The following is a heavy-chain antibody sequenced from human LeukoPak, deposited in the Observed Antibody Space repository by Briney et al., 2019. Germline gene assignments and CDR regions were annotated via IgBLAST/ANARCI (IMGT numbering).Heavy chain of an antibody. V-gene: IGHV1-18*01. Sequence: VASVKVSCKVSGYTLTELSMHWVRQASGQGLEWMGWITPYNGNTNYAQNFHGRVTMTTDTSTSTAYMELRSLRSDDTAVYYCARSLDAGNPPESGYWGQGTLVTVSS. J-gene: IGHJ4*02. CDR1: GYTLTELS. CDR3: ARSLDAGNPPESGY. CDR2: ITPYNGNT. D-gene: IGHD4-23*01.